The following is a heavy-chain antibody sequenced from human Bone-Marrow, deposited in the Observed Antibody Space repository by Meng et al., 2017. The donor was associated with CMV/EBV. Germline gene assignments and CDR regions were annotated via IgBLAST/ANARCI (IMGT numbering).Heavy chain of an antibody. V-gene: IGHV3-9*03. CDR1: GFTFDDYA. CDR2: ISWHSGSI. J-gene: IGHJ4*02. D-gene: IGHD3-9*01. Sequence: SLKISCAASGFTFDDYAMHWVRQAPGKGLEWVSGISWHSGSIGYADSVKGRFTISRDNAKNSLYLQMNSLRAEDMALYYCVKGTGYDILTGYLDYWGRGALVTVSS. CDR3: VKGTGYDILTGYLDY.